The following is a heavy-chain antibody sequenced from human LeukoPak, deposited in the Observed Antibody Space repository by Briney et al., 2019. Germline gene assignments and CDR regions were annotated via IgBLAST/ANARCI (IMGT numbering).Heavy chain of an antibody. CDR3: ARDSSYYDSSGYYYRGYAFDI. CDR1: GFTFSSYS. CDR2: ISSSSSYI. Sequence: GGSLRLSYAASGFTFSSYSMNWVRQAPGKGLEWVSSISSSSSYIYYADSVKGRFTISRDNAKNSLYLQMNSLRAEDTAVYYCARDSSYYDSSGYYYRGYAFDIWGQGTMVTVSS. J-gene: IGHJ3*02. V-gene: IGHV3-21*01. D-gene: IGHD3-22*01.